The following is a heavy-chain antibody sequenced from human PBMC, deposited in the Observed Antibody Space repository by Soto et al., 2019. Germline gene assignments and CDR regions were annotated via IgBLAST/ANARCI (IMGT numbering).Heavy chain of an antibody. D-gene: IGHD3-3*01. CDR1: GFTFSSYS. Sequence: GGSLRLSCAASGFTFSSYSMNWVRQAPGKGLEWVSSISSSSSYIYYADSVKGRFTISRDNAKNSLYLQMNSLRAEDTAVYYCARNTIFGVVIIYAFDIWGQGTMVTVSS. CDR2: ISSSSSYI. CDR3: ARNTIFGVVIIYAFDI. V-gene: IGHV3-21*01. J-gene: IGHJ3*02.